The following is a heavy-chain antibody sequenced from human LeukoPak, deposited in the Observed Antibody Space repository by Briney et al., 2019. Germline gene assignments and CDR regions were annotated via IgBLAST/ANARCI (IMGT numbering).Heavy chain of an antibody. CDR3: AIWSANLNY. D-gene: IGHD3-16*01. V-gene: IGHV3-7*01. J-gene: IGHJ4*02. CDR1: GFLFNTNW. Sequence: GGSLRLSCAGSGFLFNTNWMTWVRQAPGKGLEWVATIKQDGSEKYYVDSVKGRFTISRDNVKSLLYLQMNSLRAEDTALYYCAIWSANLNYWGQGTLVTVSS. CDR2: IKQDGSEK.